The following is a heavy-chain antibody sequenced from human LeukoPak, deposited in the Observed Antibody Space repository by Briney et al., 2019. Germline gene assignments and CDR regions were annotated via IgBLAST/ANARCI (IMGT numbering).Heavy chain of an antibody. CDR2: IYYSGSP. CDR1: GGSISNYY. D-gene: IGHD3-16*01. CDR3: TRTSAFTAIDY. J-gene: IGHJ4*02. Sequence: SETLSLTCTVSGGSISNYYWSWIRQSPGKRLEWIGYIYYSGSPNYNTSLKSRVTMSLDTSRNQFSLKLTSVTAADTAVYYCTRTSAFTAIDYWGQGTLVSVSS. V-gene: IGHV4-59*01.